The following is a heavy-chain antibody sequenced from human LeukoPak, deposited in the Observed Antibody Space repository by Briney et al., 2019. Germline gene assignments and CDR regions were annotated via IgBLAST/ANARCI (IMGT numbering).Heavy chain of an antibody. J-gene: IGHJ5*02. CDR1: GGSFSGYY. CDR2: TNHSGST. D-gene: IGHD3-3*01. Sequence: SETLSLTCAVYGGSFSGYYWSWIRQPPGKGLEWIGETNHSGSTNYNPSLKSRVTISVDTSKNQFSLKLSSVTAADTAVYYCARGVRFPVGFDPWGQGTLVTVSS. CDR3: ARGVRFPVGFDP. V-gene: IGHV4-34*01.